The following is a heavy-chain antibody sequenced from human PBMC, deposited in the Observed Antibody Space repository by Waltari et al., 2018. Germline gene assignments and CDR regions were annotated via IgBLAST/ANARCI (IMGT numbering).Heavy chain of an antibody. CDR1: GYTFTSYA. V-gene: IGHV1-3*03. J-gene: IGHJ4*02. D-gene: IGHD4-4*01. CDR3: ATESPVTSYFDY. Sequence: QVQLVQSGAEVKKPGASVKVSCKASGYTFTSYAMHWVRQAPGQRLEWMGWINAGNGNTKYSQEFQGRVTITRDTSASTAYMELSSLRSEDTAVYYCATESPVTSYFDYWGQGTLVTVSS. CDR2: INAGNGNT.